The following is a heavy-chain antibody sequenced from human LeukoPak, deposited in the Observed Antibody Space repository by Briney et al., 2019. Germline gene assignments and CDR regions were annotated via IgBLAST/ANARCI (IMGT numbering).Heavy chain of an antibody. D-gene: IGHD3-10*01. CDR2: SDPEDGKT. J-gene: IGHJ4*02. CDR3: TTGDSPSGGYFEY. CDR1: GYTLSELS. V-gene: IGHV1-24*01. Sequence: WASVKVSCKVSGYTLSELSMNWVRQAPGKGLEWMGGSDPEDGKTIYAQEFHGRVTMIEDTSTGTAYMELISLISEDTAVYYCTTGDSPSGGYFEYWGQGTLVTVSS.